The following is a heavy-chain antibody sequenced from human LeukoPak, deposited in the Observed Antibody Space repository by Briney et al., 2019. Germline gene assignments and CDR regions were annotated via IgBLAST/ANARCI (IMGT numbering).Heavy chain of an antibody. CDR1: GGSISSYY. CDR2: IYYSGST. D-gene: IGHD3-16*01. V-gene: IGHV4-59*08. CDR3: ARVTIPIIWGAAEGRRENFYMDV. J-gene: IGHJ6*03. Sequence: SETLSLTCTVSGGSISSYYWNWIRQPPGKGLEWIGYIYYSGSTKYNPSLKSRVTISIDTSKNQFSLKLKSVTAADTAVYFCARVTIPIIWGAAEGRRENFYMDVWGKGTTVTVSS.